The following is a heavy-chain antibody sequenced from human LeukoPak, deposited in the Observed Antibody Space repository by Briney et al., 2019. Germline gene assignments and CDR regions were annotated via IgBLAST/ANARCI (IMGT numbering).Heavy chain of an antibody. D-gene: IGHD4-17*01. CDR2: ITGGHYAT. J-gene: IGHJ5*02. Sequence: GGSLRLSCAASGFSFSSFAMTWVRQAPGKGLDWVSSITGGHYATYNTDSVKGRFTISRDNAKNTLYLQMNSVRADDTAIYYCTKDPTGDYIGAFDPWGQGTLVTVCS. V-gene: IGHV3-23*01. CDR1: GFSFSSFA. CDR3: TKDPTGDYIGAFDP.